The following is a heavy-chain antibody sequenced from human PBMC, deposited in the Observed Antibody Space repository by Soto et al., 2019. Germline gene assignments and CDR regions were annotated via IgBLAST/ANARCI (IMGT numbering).Heavy chain of an antibody. CDR1: GGSFSGYY. CDR3: ARGPREEVTATIYYYYGMDV. V-gene: IGHV4-34*01. D-gene: IGHD2-21*02. Sequence: SETLSLTCAVYGGSFSGYYWSWIRQPPGKGLEWIGEINHSGSTNYNPSLKSRVTISVDTSKNQFSPKLSSVTAADTAVYYCARGPREEVTATIYYYYGMDVWGQGTTVTVSS. J-gene: IGHJ6*02. CDR2: INHSGST.